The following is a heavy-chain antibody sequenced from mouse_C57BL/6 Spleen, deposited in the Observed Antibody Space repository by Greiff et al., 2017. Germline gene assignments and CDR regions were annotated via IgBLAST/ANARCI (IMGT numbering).Heavy chain of an antibody. V-gene: IGHV1-82*01. CDR3: ARGSLITTVVATGFDY. Sequence: VQLQQSGPELVKPGASVKISCKASGYAFSSSWMNWVKQRPGKGLEWIGRIYPGDGDTNYNGKFKGKATLTADKSSSTAYMQLSSLTSEDSAVYFCARGSLITTVVATGFDYWGQGTTLTVSS. J-gene: IGHJ2*01. D-gene: IGHD1-1*01. CDR1: GYAFSSSW. CDR2: IYPGDGDT.